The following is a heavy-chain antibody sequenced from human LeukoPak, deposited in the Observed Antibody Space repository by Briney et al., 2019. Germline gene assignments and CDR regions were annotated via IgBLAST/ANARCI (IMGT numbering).Heavy chain of an antibody. D-gene: IGHD3-3*01. CDR1: GGSISSGSYY. Sequence: SQTLSLTCTVSGGSISSGSYYWSWIRQPAGKGLEWIGRIYTSGSTNYNPSLKSRVTISVDTSKNQLSLKLSSVTAADTAVYYCARMTYYDFWSGYQPALSNWYFDLWGRGTLVTVSS. CDR3: ARMTYYDFWSGYQPALSNWYFDL. V-gene: IGHV4-61*02. CDR2: IYTSGST. J-gene: IGHJ2*01.